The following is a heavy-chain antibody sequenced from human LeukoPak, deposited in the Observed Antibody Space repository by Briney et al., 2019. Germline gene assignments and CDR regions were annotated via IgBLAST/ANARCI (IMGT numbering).Heavy chain of an antibody. CDR3: ARSYYYDYRQIDY. V-gene: IGHV4-39*01. Sequence: SETLSLTCTVSGDSISTSSFYWGWIRQPSGKGLEWLGSIYYSGITHYNPSLKSRVTISVDTSKNQFSLHLYSVTAADTAVFYCARSYYYDYRQIDYWGQGTLVTVSS. J-gene: IGHJ4*02. CDR1: GDSISTSSFY. CDR2: IYYSGIT. D-gene: IGHD3-22*01.